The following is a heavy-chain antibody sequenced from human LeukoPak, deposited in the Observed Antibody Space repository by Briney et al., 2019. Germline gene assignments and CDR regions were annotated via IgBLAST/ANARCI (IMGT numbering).Heavy chain of an antibody. CDR3: ARAASFDY. V-gene: IGHV3-30*03. J-gene: IGHJ4*02. Sequence: PGGSLRLSCAASGFTFSSYGMHWVRQAPGKGLEWVAVISYDGSNKYYADSVKGRFTISRDNAKNSLYLQMNSLRAEDTAVYYCARAASFDYWGQGTLVTVSS. CDR1: GFTFSSYG. CDR2: ISYDGSNK.